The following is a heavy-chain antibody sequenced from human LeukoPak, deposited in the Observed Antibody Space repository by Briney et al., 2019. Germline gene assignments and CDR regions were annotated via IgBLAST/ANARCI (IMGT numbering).Heavy chain of an antibody. D-gene: IGHD3-9*01. CDR2: VIPIFGIA. CDR1: GGTFSSYA. CDR3: ARADSHYDILTGQFDY. J-gene: IGHJ4*02. Sequence: WASVKVSCKASGGTFSSYAISWVRQAPGQGLEWMGRVIPIFGIANYAQKFQGRVTITADKSTSTAYMELSSLRSEDTAVYYCARADSHYDILTGQFDYWGQGTLVTVSS. V-gene: IGHV1-69*04.